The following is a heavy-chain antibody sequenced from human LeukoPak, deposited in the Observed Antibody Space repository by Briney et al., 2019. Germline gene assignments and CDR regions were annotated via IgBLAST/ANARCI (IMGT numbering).Heavy chain of an antibody. J-gene: IGHJ5*02. CDR1: GYTFTTYG. CDR3: ARASSIAARRWFDP. V-gene: IGHV1-8*03. D-gene: IGHD6-6*01. Sequence: ASVKVSCKASGYTFTTYGINWVRQAPGQGLEWLGWMNPNSGNTGYAQKFQGRVTITRNTSISTAYMELSSLRSEDTAVYYCARASSIAARRWFDPWGQGTLVTVSS. CDR2: MNPNSGNT.